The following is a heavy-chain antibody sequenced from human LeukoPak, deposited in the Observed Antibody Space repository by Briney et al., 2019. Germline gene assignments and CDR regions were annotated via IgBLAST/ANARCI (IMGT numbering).Heavy chain of an antibody. D-gene: IGHD3-10*01. CDR2: ISSSGSTI. V-gene: IGHV3-48*03. CDR1: GFTFSSYA. CDR3: ARDPKLLWFGESRFDY. Sequence: GGSLRLSCAASGFTFSSYAMNWVRQAPGKGLEWVSYISSSGSTIYYADSVKGRFTISRDNAKNSLYLQMNSLRAEDTAVYYCARDPKLLWFGESRFDYWGQGTLVTVSS. J-gene: IGHJ4*02.